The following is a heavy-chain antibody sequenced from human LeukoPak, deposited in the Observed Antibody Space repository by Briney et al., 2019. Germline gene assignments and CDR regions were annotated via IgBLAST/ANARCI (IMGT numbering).Heavy chain of an antibody. CDR2: ISGDGSDT. Sequence: GSLRLSXAASGFTVSTYWMHWVRHAPGKGLVWVSRISGDGSDTRYADSVKGRFIISRDNAKNTLYLQLNGLRAEDTAVYYCARDFDWGSGHWGQGALVTVSS. V-gene: IGHV3-74*01. J-gene: IGHJ4*02. D-gene: IGHD7-27*01. CDR1: GFTVSTYW. CDR3: ARDFDWGSGH.